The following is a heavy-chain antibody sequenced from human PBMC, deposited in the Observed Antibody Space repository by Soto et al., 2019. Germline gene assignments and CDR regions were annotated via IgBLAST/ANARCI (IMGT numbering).Heavy chain of an antibody. CDR3: ARDDGSGSYYNVLRGNWFDP. J-gene: IGHJ5*02. CDR1: GYTFTSYA. D-gene: IGHD3-10*01. V-gene: IGHV1-3*01. Sequence: ASVKVSCKASGYTFTSYAMHWVRQAPGQRLEWMGWINAGNGNTKYSQKFQGRVTITRDTSASTAYMELRSLRSDDTAVYYCARDDGSGSYYNVLRGNWFDPWGQGTLVTVSS. CDR2: INAGNGNT.